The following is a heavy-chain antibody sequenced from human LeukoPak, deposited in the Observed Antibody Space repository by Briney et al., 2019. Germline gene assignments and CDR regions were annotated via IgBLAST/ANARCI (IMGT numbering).Heavy chain of an antibody. Sequence: GASVKVSCKASGGTFSSYGVSWVRQAPGQGLEWMGRIIPIVGTTNYAQKLQGRVTITTDESQRTVYMELRSMRSEDTAVYYCAKDSDGIGAIKKWYFDLWGRGTLVTVSS. CDR1: GGTFSSYG. V-gene: IGHV1-69*05. D-gene: IGHD3-3*01. J-gene: IGHJ2*01. CDR2: IIPIVGTT. CDR3: AKDSDGIGAIKKWYFDL.